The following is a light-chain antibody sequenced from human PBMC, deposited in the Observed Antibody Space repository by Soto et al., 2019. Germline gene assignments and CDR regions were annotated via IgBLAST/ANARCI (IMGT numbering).Light chain of an antibody. CDR3: QSYDSSLSGYVV. Sequence: QSVLTQPPSVSGAPGQRVTISCTGSSSNIGAGYDVHWYQQLPGTAPKLLIYGNSNRPSGVPDGFSGSKSGTSASLAITGLQAEDEADYYCQSYDSSLSGYVVFGGGTKVTVL. CDR2: GNS. V-gene: IGLV1-40*01. J-gene: IGLJ2*01. CDR1: SSNIGAGYD.